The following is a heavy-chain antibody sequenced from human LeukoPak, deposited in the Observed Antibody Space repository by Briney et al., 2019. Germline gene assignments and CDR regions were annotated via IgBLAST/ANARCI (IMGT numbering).Heavy chain of an antibody. CDR3: AKEIYFGSGSYPDY. D-gene: IGHD3-10*01. Sequence: PGRSLRLSCAASGFPFSSYGIHWVRQAPGKGLEWVGVISHDGNNEYYADSVRGRFTISRDNSKNTQYLQMNSLRAEDTAVYYCAKEIYFGSGSYPDYWGQGTLVTVSS. CDR2: ISHDGNNE. CDR1: GFPFSSYG. V-gene: IGHV3-30*18. J-gene: IGHJ4*02.